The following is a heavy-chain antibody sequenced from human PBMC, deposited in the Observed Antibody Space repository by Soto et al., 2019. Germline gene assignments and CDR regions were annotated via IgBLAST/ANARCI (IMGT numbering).Heavy chain of an antibody. CDR1: GFTFSSYG. Sequence: QVQLVESGGGVVQPGRSLRLSCAASGFTFSSYGMHWVRQAPGKGLEWVAVISYDGSNKYYADSVKGRFTISRDNSKNTLYLQMNSLRAEETAVYYCAKNGISWFDAVYGYGGWFDPWGQGTLVTVSS. D-gene: IGHD5-18*01. V-gene: IGHV3-30*18. J-gene: IGHJ5*02. CDR2: ISYDGSNK. CDR3: AKNGISWFDAVYGYGGWFDP.